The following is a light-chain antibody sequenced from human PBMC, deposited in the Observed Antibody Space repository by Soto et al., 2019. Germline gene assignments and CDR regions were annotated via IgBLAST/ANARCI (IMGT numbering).Light chain of an antibody. CDR1: QSVSSRS. CDR2: DAS. V-gene: IGKV3-20*01. CDR3: QQYHNSILM. Sequence: EIVWTQSPGTLSLSPGERATLSCRASQSVSSRSLAWYQQKPGQAPRLLISDASNRAADIPDRFSGSGSGTDFTLTISRLEPEDFGVYYCQQYHNSILMFGQGTKVDIK. J-gene: IGKJ1*01.